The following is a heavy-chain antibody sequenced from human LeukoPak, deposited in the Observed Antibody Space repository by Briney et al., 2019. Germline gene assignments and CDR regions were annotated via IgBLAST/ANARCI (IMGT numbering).Heavy chain of an antibody. CDR2: IHPGEFDI. V-gene: IGHV5-51*01. Sequence: GESLRISCKGSGYSFTNYWIGWVRQMPGKGLEWMGLIHPGEFDIRYSPSFQGQVTISADKSISTAYLQWSSLKASDTAMYYCARHAFHNDNSDYYFAHWGQGTLVTVSS. CDR1: GYSFTNYW. CDR3: ARHAFHNDNSDYYFAH. D-gene: IGHD3-22*01. J-gene: IGHJ4*02.